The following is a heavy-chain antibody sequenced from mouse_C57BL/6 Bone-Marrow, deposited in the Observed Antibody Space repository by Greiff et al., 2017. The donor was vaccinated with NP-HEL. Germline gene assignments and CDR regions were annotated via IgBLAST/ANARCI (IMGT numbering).Heavy chain of an antibody. CDR1: GYTFTDYN. CDR3: ASRAWRVAWFAY. D-gene: IGHD3-3*01. Sequence: EVQLQQSGPELVKPGASVKMSCKASGYTFTDYNMHWVKQSHGRSLEWIGYINPNNGGTSYNQKFKGKATLTVNTSSSTAYMELRSLTSADSAVDYYASRAWRVAWFAYWGQGTLVTVSA. CDR2: INPNNGGT. V-gene: IGHV1-22*01. J-gene: IGHJ3*01.